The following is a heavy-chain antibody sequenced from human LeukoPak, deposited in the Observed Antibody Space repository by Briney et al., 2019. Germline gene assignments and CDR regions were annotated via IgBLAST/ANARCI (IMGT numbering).Heavy chain of an antibody. V-gene: IGHV1-69*13. CDR1: GGTFSSYA. CDR3: AREPSYSSSWSDAFDI. D-gene: IGHD6-13*01. CDR2: IIPIFGTA. Sequence: SVKVSCKASGGTFSSYAISWVRQAPGQGLEWMGGIIPIFGTANYAQKFQGRVTITADESTSTAYMELSSLRSEDTAVYYCAREPSYSSSWSDAFDIWGQGTMVTVSS. J-gene: IGHJ3*02.